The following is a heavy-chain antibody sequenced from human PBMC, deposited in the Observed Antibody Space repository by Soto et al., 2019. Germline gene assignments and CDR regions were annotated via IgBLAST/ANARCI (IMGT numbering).Heavy chain of an antibody. Sequence: SETLSLTCTVAGGSISSSNYYWRWTRQPPGKGLECIGYIYYSGSTNYNPSLKSRVTTSVDTSKNQFSLNLSSVTAADTAVYYCARDGNWRLDYWGQGALVTVSS. V-gene: IGHV4-61*01. CDR2: IYYSGST. CDR3: ARDGNWRLDY. D-gene: IGHD1-1*01. J-gene: IGHJ4*02. CDR1: GGSISSSNYY.